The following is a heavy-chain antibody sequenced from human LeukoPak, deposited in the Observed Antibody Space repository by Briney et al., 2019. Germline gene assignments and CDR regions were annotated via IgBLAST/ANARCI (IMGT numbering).Heavy chain of an antibody. D-gene: IGHD3-10*01. V-gene: IGHV3-23*01. CDR1: GFTFSSYA. Sequence: GGSLRLSCTASGFTFSSYAMSWVRQAPGKGLEWVSGISDSGEITFYADSVKGRFTISRDNSENTLYLQMNSLRADDTAVYYCARLSYDSGTHYTCYEYWGQGTLVTVSS. J-gene: IGHJ4*02. CDR3: ARLSYDSGTHYTCYEY. CDR2: ISDSGEIT.